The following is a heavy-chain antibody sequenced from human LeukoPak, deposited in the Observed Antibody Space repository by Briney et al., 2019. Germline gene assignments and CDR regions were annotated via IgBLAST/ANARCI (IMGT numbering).Heavy chain of an antibody. CDR3: ARRLMDTAMAYYYYYALDV. D-gene: IGHD5-18*01. V-gene: IGHV3-7*01. Sequence: GGSLRLSCAASGFTFSDYWMSWVRQAPGKGLEWVANIKQGGSEKYYVESVEGRFSISRDNAKNSLFLQMNSLRADDTAMYYCARRLMDTAMAYYYYYALDVRGQGTTVTVSS. CDR1: GFTFSDYW. J-gene: IGHJ6*02. CDR2: IKQGGSEK.